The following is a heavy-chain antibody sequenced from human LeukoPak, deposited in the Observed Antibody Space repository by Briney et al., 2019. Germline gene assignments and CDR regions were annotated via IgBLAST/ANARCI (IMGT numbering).Heavy chain of an antibody. V-gene: IGHV4-59*08. CDR3: ARHPPYYYYGMDV. Sequence: SETLSLTCTVSGGSISSYYWSWIRQPPGEGLEWVGYIYYSGSSNYNPSLKSRVTISVDTSKNQFSLKLSSVTAADTAVYYCARHPPYYYYGMDVWGQGTTVTVSS. J-gene: IGHJ6*02. CDR1: GGSISSYY. CDR2: IYYSGSS.